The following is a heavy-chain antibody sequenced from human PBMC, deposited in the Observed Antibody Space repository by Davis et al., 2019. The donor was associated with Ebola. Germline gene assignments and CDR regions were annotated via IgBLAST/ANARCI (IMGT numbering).Heavy chain of an antibody. D-gene: IGHD3-16*01. CDR1: GVSITTHY. J-gene: IGHJ4*02. V-gene: IGHV4-59*11. CDR2: IYYTGSA. CDR3: AERGGSV. Sequence: PSETLSLTCTVSGVSITTHYWSWIRQPPGKRLEWIGSIYYTGSANYNSSLNSRVTISVDTPKNQFSLKLSSVTAADTAMYYCAERGGSVWGQGTLVSVSS.